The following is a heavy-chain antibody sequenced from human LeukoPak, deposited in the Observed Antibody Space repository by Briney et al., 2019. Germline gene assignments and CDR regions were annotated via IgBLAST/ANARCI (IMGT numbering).Heavy chain of an antibody. CDR1: GFTFSSYA. J-gene: IGHJ4*02. D-gene: IGHD1-26*01. CDR2: ISGSGGRT. V-gene: IGHV3-23*01. Sequence: GGSLRLSCAASGFTFSSYAMSWVRQAPGKGLEWVSAISGSGGRTYYADSVKGRFTISRDNSKNTLYLQMNSLRAEDTAVYYCAKDQAATYYFDYWGQGTLVTVSS. CDR3: AKDQAATYYFDY.